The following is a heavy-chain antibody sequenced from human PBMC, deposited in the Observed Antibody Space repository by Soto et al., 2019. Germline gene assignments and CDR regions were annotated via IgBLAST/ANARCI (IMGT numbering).Heavy chain of an antibody. J-gene: IGHJ4*02. CDR3: ARQRIAAAQYYFDY. D-gene: IGHD6-13*01. Sequence: PSETLSLTCTVSGGSVSSSSYYWTWIRQSPGKGLEWMGYIISSGSTDYNPPLKSRVTISVDSSKNEFSLKLRSVTAADTAVYYCARQRIAAAQYYFDYWGQGMLVTVSS. CDR2: IISSGST. V-gene: IGHV4-61*01. CDR1: GGSVSSSSYY.